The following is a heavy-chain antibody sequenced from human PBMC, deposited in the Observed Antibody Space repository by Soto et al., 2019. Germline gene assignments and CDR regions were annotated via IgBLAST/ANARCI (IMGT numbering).Heavy chain of an antibody. CDR1: GYTFTSYG. CDR3: ARDGNYDFWSVYWSHLGYYGMDV. V-gene: IGHV1-18*04. CDR2: ISAYNGNT. D-gene: IGHD3-3*01. Sequence: QVQLVQSGAEVKKPGASVKVSCKASGYTFTSYGISWVRQAPGQGREWMGWISAYNGNTNYAQKLQGRVTMTTDTSTSTAYMELRSLRSDATAVHYCARDGNYDFWSVYWSHLGYYGMDVWRQGTTVTVSS. J-gene: IGHJ6*02.